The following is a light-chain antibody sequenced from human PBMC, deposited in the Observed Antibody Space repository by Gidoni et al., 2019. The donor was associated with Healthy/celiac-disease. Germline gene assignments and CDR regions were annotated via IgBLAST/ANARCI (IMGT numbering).Light chain of an antibody. CDR1: QSISSW. CDR2: KAS. Sequence: DIQMTQSPYTLSASVGDTVTITCRASQSISSWLAWYQQKPGKPPKLMIYKASSVESGVPSRFSGSGSGTEFTLTISSLQPDDFATYYCQQYNSYSGTFGQGTKVEIK. V-gene: IGKV1-5*03. CDR3: QQYNSYSGT. J-gene: IGKJ1*01.